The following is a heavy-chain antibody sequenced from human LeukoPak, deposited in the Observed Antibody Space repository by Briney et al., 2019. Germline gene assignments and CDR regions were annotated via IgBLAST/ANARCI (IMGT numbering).Heavy chain of an antibody. D-gene: IGHD4-11*01. Sequence: GASVKVSCKASGDTFTSYNIQWVRQAPGQGLEWMGIINPSDGGTGYAQKFQDRVTMTRDTSTSTAYMDLNSLRADDTAVYYCAKDLDYTTYGYYFDYWGQGTLVTVSS. J-gene: IGHJ4*02. V-gene: IGHV1-46*01. CDR3: AKDLDYTTYGYYFDY. CDR1: GDTFTSYN. CDR2: INPSDGGT.